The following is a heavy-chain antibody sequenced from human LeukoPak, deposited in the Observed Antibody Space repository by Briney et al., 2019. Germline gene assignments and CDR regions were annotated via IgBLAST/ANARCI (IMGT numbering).Heavy chain of an antibody. V-gene: IGHV3-23*01. J-gene: IGHJ4*02. CDR3: ARTPVTSCRGAFCYPFDY. CDR2: TSSSDPGT. CDR1: GFPLSSYA. Sequence: GGSLRLSCAASGFPLSSYAMSWVRQGPGKGLEWVAATSSSDPGTYHADSVRGRFTISRDNSKNTLYLQMNRLRVEDAAVYYCARTPVTSCRGAFCYPFDYWGQGTLVTVSS. D-gene: IGHD2-15*01.